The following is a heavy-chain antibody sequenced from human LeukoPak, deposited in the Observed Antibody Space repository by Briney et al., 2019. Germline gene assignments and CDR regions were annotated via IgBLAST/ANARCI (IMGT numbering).Heavy chain of an antibody. J-gene: IGHJ5*02. V-gene: IGHV3-30*18. Sequence: GGSLRPSCAASGFTFSSYVMHWVRQAPGKGLEWEAVISYDGSNKYYADSVKGRFTISRDNSKNTLYLQMNSLRAEDTAVYYCAKGQSSSLYGWFDPWGQEPLVTVSS. CDR3: AKGQSSSLYGWFDP. CDR1: GFTFSSYV. CDR2: ISYDGSNK. D-gene: IGHD6-13*01.